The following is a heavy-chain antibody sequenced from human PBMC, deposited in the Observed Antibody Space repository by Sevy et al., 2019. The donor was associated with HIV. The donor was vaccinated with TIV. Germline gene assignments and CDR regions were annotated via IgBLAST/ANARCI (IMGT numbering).Heavy chain of an antibody. CDR3: ARGHPSTATFDY. Sequence: GGSLRLSCAASGFTFSNFGMRWVRQAPGKGLEFVANIKQDGSENFYADSVKGRFTISRDNAKNSLFLQMNNLRVEDTAVYYCARGHPSTATFDYWGQGTLVTVSS. CDR1: GFTFSNFG. CDR2: IKQDGSEN. J-gene: IGHJ4*02. D-gene: IGHD2-21*02. V-gene: IGHV3-7*01.